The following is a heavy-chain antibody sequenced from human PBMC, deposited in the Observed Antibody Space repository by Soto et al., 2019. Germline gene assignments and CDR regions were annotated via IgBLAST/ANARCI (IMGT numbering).Heavy chain of an antibody. CDR3: ARDRLANWFDP. CDR2: IYCSGST. Sequence: PSETLSLTCTVSGGSISTYYWSWIRQPPGKGLEWIGYIYCSGSTNYNPSLKSRVTISLDTSKNQFSLKLSSVTAADTAVYYCARDRLANWFDPWGQGTLVTVSS. D-gene: IGHD3-9*01. CDR1: GGSISTYY. J-gene: IGHJ5*02. V-gene: IGHV4-59*01.